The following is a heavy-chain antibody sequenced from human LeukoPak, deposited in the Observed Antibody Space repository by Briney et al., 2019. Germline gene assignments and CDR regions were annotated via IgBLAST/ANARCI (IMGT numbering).Heavy chain of an antibody. CDR3: ARGTEDYGGSPDATIRRPFAI. CDR2: VSYDGTNK. D-gene: IGHD4-23*01. CDR1: GFTFSNYG. V-gene: IGHV3-30*03. Sequence: SGGSLRLSCAASGFTFSNYGMHWVRQAPGKGLEWVAVVSYDGTNKYYADSMKGRFTISRDNPKNTLYLQMNSLRAEDTAVYYCARGTEDYGGSPDATIRRPFAIWGQGTMVTVST. J-gene: IGHJ3*02.